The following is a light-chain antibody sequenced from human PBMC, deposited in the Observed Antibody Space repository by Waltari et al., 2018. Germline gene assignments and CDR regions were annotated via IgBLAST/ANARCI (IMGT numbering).Light chain of an antibody. CDR1: QNLLYNSDNKNY. J-gene: IGKJ2*01. Sequence: DIVMTQSPDSLAVSLGESVTINCRSSQNLLYNSDNKNYLAWFQQKPGQPPKLLIYWASTRESGVPDRFSGSGSGTEFTLTISSLQAADVAVYYCQQCYITPYTFGRANKL. CDR2: WAS. CDR3: QQCYITPYT. V-gene: IGKV4-1*01.